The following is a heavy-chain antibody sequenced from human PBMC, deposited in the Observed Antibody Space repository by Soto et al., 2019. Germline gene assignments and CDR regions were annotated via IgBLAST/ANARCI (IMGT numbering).Heavy chain of an antibody. V-gene: IGHV3-53*01. J-gene: IGHJ1*01. D-gene: IGHD2-21*01. Sequence: EVQQVESGGGLIHPGGSLRLSCAASGFTVSSNYMSWVRQAPGKGLEWVSTIYSGGRTFYADSVKGRFTISRDSSKHTLVIEMNCLSADDSRLYYCACDGAIASYFESYQHWGQGTLVTVSS. CDR3: ACDGAIASYFESYQH. CDR1: GFTVSSNY. CDR2: IYSGGRT.